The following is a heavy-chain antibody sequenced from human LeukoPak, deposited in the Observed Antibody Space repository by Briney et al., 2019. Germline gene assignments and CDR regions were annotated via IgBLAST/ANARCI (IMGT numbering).Heavy chain of an antibody. CDR3: ARGRYSSSLSYMDV. D-gene: IGHD6-6*01. Sequence: PGGSLRLSCAASGFTFSSYSMNWVRQAPGKGLEWVSYISSSSTIYYADSVKGRFTISRDNAKNSLYLQMNSLRAEDTAVYYCARGRYSSSLSYMDVWGKGTTVIVSS. CDR2: ISSSSTI. J-gene: IGHJ6*03. CDR1: GFTFSSYS. V-gene: IGHV3-48*04.